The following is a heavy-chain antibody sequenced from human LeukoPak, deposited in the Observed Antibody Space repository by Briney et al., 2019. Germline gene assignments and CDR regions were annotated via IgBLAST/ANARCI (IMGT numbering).Heavy chain of an antibody. CDR2: INPSGGST. CDR3: AKSTARYYFDY. V-gene: IGHV1-46*01. D-gene: IGHD6-25*01. Sequence: ASVKVSCKTSGYTFTSYYMHWVRQAPGQGLEWMGIINPSGGSTSYAQKFQGRVTMTRDTSTSAVYMELSSLRSEDTAVYYCAKSTARYYFDYWGQGTLVTVSS. J-gene: IGHJ4*02. CDR1: GYTFTSYY.